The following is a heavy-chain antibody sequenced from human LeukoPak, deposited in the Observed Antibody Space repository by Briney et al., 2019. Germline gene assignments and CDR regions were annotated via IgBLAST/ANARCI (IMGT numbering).Heavy chain of an antibody. D-gene: IGHD5-12*01. V-gene: IGHV3-30*03. J-gene: IGHJ4*02. CDR1: GFAFSSYG. CDR3: VRDGGVSGYDLLDY. Sequence: GRSLRLSCAASGFAFSSYGMHWVRQAPGKGLEWVAVISYDGSNKYYADSVKGRFTISRDNSKNSLSLQMNSLRAEDTAVYYCVRDGGVSGYDLLDYWGQGTLVTVSS. CDR2: ISYDGSNK.